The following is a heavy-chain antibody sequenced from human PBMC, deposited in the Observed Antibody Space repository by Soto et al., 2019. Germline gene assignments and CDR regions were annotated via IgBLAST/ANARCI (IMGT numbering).Heavy chain of an antibody. CDR1: GFTFSDYY. Sequence: QVQLVESGGGLVKPGGSLRLSCAASGFTFSDYYMSWIRQAPGKGLEWVSHISSSGSTIYYADSVKGRFTISRDNAKNALYLQRNRLSAEDTDVYYCGRGPLGYCSSNICYGEVDYLGQGTLVTVSS. CDR2: ISSSGSTI. D-gene: IGHD2-2*01. V-gene: IGHV3-11*01. J-gene: IGHJ4*02. CDR3: GRGPLGYCSSNICYGEVDY.